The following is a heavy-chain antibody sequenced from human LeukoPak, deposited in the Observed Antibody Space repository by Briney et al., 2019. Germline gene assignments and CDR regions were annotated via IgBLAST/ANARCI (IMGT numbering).Heavy chain of an antibody. CDR3: ASLAPPLFDY. CDR2: IYYSGST. J-gene: IGHJ4*02. Sequence: SETLSLTCTVSGGSISSYYWSWIRQPPGKGLEWIGYIYYSGSTNYNPSLKSRVTISVDTSKNQFSLKLSSVTAADTAVYYCASLAPPLFDYWGQGTLVAVSS. V-gene: IGHV4-59*08. CDR1: GGSISSYY.